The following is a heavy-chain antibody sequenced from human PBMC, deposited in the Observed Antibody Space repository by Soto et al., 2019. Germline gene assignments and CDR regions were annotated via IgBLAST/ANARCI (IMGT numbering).Heavy chain of an antibody. CDR1: GFTVSNYA. J-gene: IGHJ4*02. CDR3: AKKSTDSSGYSAY. Sequence: GGSLRLSCATFGFTVSNYAMSWVRQAPGKGLEWVSGISGSGGSSYYADSVKGRFTISRDNSKNTLNLQMDSLRAEDTAVYYCAKKSTDSSGYSAYWGQGTVVTVSS. D-gene: IGHD2-2*01. V-gene: IGHV3-23*01. CDR2: ISGSGGSS.